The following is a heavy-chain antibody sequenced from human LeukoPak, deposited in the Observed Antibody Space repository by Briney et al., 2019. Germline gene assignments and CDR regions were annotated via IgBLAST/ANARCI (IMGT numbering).Heavy chain of an antibody. CDR3: ARDTGPWVATLGYYYYMDV. Sequence: PGGSLRLSCAASGFTFSSYAMHWVRQAPGKGLEYVSAISSNGGSTYYANSVKGRFTISRDNSKNTLYLQMGGLRAEDMAVYYCARDTGPWVATLGYYYYMDVWGKGTTVTVSS. V-gene: IGHV3-64*01. D-gene: IGHD2-8*02. CDR1: GFTFSSYA. J-gene: IGHJ6*03. CDR2: ISSNGGST.